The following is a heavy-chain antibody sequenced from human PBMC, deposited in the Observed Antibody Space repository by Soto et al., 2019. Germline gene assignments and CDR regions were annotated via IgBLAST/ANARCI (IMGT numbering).Heavy chain of an antibody. V-gene: IGHV1-18*04. CDR1: GYTFTSYG. CDR2: ISAYNGNT. J-gene: IGHJ6*02. Sequence: ASVKVSCKASGYTFTSYGISWVRQAPGQGLEWMGWISAYNGNTNYAQKLQGRVTMTPDTSTSTAYMELRSLRSDDTAVYYCARDVQFGEFIYYYGMDVWGQGTTVTSP. CDR3: ARDVQFGEFIYYYGMDV. D-gene: IGHD3-10*01.